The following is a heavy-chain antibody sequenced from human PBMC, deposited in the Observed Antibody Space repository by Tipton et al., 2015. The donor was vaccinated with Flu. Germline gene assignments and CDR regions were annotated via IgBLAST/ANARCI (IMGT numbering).Heavy chain of an antibody. CDR2: IYSGGSA. D-gene: IGHD5-24*01. Sequence: SLRLSCAVSGFTVSSNYMSWVRQAPGKGLEWVSLIYSGGSAFYADSVKGRFSISRDNSKSTVSLQMNRLSADNTAMYYCARGGGRSEAYNLDVWGQGTTATVS. CDR1: GFTVSSNY. J-gene: IGHJ6*02. V-gene: IGHV3-53*01. CDR3: ARGGGRSEAYNLDV.